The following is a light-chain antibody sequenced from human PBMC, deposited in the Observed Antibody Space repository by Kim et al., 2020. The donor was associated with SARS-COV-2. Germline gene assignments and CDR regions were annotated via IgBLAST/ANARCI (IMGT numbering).Light chain of an antibody. CDR3: QQYNNWDRFS. J-gene: IGKJ3*01. Sequence: SPGERAPLSCRALHSVSANLAWSQHKPGQAPRLLIYGASTRATGIPARFSGSGSGTEFTLTISSLQSEDVAVYYCQQYNNWDRFSFGPGTKVDIK. CDR2: GAS. CDR1: HSVSAN. V-gene: IGKV3-15*01.